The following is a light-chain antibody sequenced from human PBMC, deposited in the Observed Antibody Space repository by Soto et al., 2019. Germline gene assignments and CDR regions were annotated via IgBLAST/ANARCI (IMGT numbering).Light chain of an antibody. CDR1: QSVLYSSNNKNY. Sequence: DIVMTQSADSLAVPLGERATINCKSSQSVLYSSNNKNYLAWYQQKPGQPPKLLIYWASTRESGVPDRFSGSGSGTDFTLTISSLQAEDVAVYYCQQYYSTPLTFGGGTKVDI. V-gene: IGKV4-1*01. CDR2: WAS. CDR3: QQYYSTPLT. J-gene: IGKJ4*01.